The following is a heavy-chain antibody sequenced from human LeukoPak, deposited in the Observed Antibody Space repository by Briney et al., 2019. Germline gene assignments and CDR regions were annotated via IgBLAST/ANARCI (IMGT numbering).Heavy chain of an antibody. V-gene: IGHV4-34*01. CDR2: INHSGST. J-gene: IGHJ3*02. CDR3: ARPLGLNAFDI. CDR1: GGSFSGYY. Sequence: SETLSLTCAVYGGSFSGYYWSWIRQPPGKGLEWIGEINHSGSTNYNPSLKSRVTISVDTSKNQFSPKLSSVTAADTAVYYCARPLGLNAFDIWGQGTMVTVSS.